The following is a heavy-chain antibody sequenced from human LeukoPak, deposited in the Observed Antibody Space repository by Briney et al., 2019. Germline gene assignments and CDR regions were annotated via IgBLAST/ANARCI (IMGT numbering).Heavy chain of an antibody. CDR1: GGTFSSYA. Sequence: GASVKVSCKASGGTFSSYAISWVRQAPGQGLEWMGGIIPIFGTANYAQKFQGRVTITADESTSTAYMELSSPRSEDTAVYYCARDAVDTAMVGWGQETLVTVSS. D-gene: IGHD5-18*01. CDR3: ARDAVDTAMVG. CDR2: IIPIFGTA. V-gene: IGHV1-69*13. J-gene: IGHJ4*02.